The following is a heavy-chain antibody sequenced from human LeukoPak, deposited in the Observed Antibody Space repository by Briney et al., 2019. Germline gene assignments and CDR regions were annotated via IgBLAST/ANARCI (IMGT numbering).Heavy chain of an antibody. CDR1: GFTFGDYA. D-gene: IGHD6-19*01. CDR3: TRDSSGWGDAFDI. CDR2: IRSNAYGGTT. Sequence: PGGSLRLSCTASGFTFGDYAMSWVRQAPGKGLEWVGFIRSNAYGGTTEYAASVKGRFTISRDDSKSIAYLQMNSLKTEDTAVYYCTRDSSGWGDAFDIWGQGTMVTVSS. J-gene: IGHJ3*02. V-gene: IGHV3-49*04.